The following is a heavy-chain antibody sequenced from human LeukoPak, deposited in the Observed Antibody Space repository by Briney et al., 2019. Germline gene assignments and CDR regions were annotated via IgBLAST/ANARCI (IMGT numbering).Heavy chain of an antibody. Sequence: PSGTLSLTCVVSGGSISSSNWWTWVRQPPGKGLEWVANIKQDGSEKNYVDSVKGRFTISRDNAKNSLFLQMNSLRAEDTAIYYCASGRDWQKRNTPLDYWGQGTLVTVSS. CDR1: GGSISSSNW. CDR2: IKQDGSEK. J-gene: IGHJ4*02. D-gene: IGHD1-1*01. V-gene: IGHV3-7*01. CDR3: ASGRDWQKRNTPLDY.